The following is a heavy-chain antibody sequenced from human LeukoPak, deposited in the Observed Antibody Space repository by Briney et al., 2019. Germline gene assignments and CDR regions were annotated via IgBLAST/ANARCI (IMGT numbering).Heavy chain of an antibody. J-gene: IGHJ6*02. CDR2: ISAYDGNT. Sequence: GASVKVSCKASGYTFTSYGISWVRQAPGQGLEWMGWISAYDGNTNYAQKLQGRVTMTTDTSTSTAYMELRSLRSDDTAVYYCARDEPTGILTGYYAIYYYGMDVWGQGTTVTVSS. V-gene: IGHV1-18*01. D-gene: IGHD3-9*01. CDR3: ARDEPTGILTGYYAIYYYGMDV. CDR1: GYTFTSYG.